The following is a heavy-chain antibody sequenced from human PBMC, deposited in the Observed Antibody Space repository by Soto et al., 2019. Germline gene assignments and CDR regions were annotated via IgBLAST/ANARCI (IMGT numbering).Heavy chain of an antibody. J-gene: IGHJ6*02. CDR1: GFIFSNYG. CDR2: IWYDGSNK. Sequence: GGSLRLSCAASGFIFSNYGMHWVRQAPGKGLEWVAVIWYDGSNKYYADSVKGRFTISRDNSKNTMFLQMNSLRAEDTAVYYCARDDIPGRAVAIYGMDVWGQGTTVPVSS. V-gene: IGHV3-33*01. D-gene: IGHD6-19*01. CDR3: ARDDIPGRAVAIYGMDV.